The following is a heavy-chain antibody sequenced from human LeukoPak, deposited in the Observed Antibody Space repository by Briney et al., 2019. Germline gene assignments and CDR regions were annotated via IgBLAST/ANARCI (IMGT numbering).Heavy chain of an antibody. CDR1: GFTFSDYY. CDR2: ISSSSNNL. V-gene: IGHV3-11*01. J-gene: IGHJ5*02. Sequence: GGSLRLSCAASGFTFSDYYMTWIRQAPGKGLEWVSYISSSSNNLHYANSVRGRFTISRDNAKNSVYLQMNSLRAEDTAIYYCARAAGWFDPWGQGTLVTVSS. CDR3: ARAAGWFDP.